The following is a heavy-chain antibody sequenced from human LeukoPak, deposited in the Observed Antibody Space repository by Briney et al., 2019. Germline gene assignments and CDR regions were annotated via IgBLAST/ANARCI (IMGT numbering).Heavy chain of an antibody. CDR2: IYYSGST. Sequence: PSETLSLTCTFSGGSISSYYWSWIRQPPGKGLEWIGYIYYSGSTNYNPSLKSRVTISVDTSKNQFSLKLSSVTAADTAVYYCARGYCSGGSCYWPYYYYYGMDVWGQGTTVTVSS. CDR3: ARGYCSGGSCYWPYYYYYGMDV. V-gene: IGHV4-59*01. CDR1: GGSISSYY. D-gene: IGHD2-15*01. J-gene: IGHJ6*02.